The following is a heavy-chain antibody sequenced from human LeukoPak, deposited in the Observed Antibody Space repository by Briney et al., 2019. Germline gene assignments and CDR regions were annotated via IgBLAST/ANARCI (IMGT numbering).Heavy chain of an antibody. CDR1: GGSISSSSYY. V-gene: IGHV4-39*01. CDR2: IYHSGST. D-gene: IGHD6-19*01. CDR3: ARQVSGWWYYYYGMDV. J-gene: IGHJ6*02. Sequence: SETLSLTCTVSGGSISSSSYYWGWIRQPPGKGLEWIGSIYHSGSTYYNPSLKSRVTISVDTSKNQFSLKLSSVTAADTAVYYCARQVSGWWYYYYGMDVWGQGTTVTVSS.